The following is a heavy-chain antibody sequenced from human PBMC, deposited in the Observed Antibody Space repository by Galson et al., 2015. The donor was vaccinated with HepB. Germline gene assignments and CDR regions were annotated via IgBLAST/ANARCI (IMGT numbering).Heavy chain of an antibody. CDR3: AKDGIMVANKPYHFHY. CDR2: INSSRGNS. D-gene: IGHD2-15*01. Sequence: SLRLSCAASGFSFTRYDMTWVRQAPGKGLEWVSSINSSRGNSYYTDSVKGRFTGSRDNSKNTLLLQLNSLRAEDTAMYFCAKDGIMVANKPYHFHYWGQGTLVTVSS. J-gene: IGHJ4*02. V-gene: IGHV3-23*01. CDR1: GFSFTRYD.